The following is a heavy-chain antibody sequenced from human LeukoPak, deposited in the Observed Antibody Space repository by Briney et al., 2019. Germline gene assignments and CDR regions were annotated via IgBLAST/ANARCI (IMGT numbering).Heavy chain of an antibody. Sequence: PGGSLRLSCAASGFTFSDYYMSWIRQAPGKGLEWVSYISSSGSTIYYADSVKGRFTISRDNSKNTLYLQMNSLRAEDTAVYYCARDRVAVAGTKYYYYGMDVWGQGTTVTVSS. J-gene: IGHJ6*02. V-gene: IGHV3-11*04. CDR2: ISSSGSTI. CDR1: GFTFSDYY. D-gene: IGHD6-19*01. CDR3: ARDRVAVAGTKYYYYGMDV.